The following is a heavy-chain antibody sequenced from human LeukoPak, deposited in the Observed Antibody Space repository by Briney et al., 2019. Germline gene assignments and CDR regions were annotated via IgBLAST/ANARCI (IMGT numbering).Heavy chain of an antibody. D-gene: IGHD3-10*01. CDR3: AKDLSYYGSGSYYNVRDYYYGMDV. CDR1: GFTFSSYW. CDR2: IKQDGSEA. Sequence: GGSLRLSCAASGFTFSSYWMTWVRQAPGKGLEWVANIKQDGSEAYYVDSVKGRFTVSRDNAKNSLYLQLNSLGAEDTAVYYCAKDLSYYGSGSYYNVRDYYYGMDVWGQGTTVTVSS. V-gene: IGHV3-7*01. J-gene: IGHJ6*02.